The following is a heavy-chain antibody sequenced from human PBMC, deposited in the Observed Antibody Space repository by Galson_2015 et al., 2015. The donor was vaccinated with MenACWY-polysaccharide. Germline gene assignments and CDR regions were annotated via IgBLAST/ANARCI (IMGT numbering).Heavy chain of an antibody. CDR3: ARDPSQGAWRGPGGGTYYFDY. D-gene: IGHD3-16*01. Sequence: SLRLSCAASGFTFSSYWMSWVRQAPGKGLEWVANIKQDGSEKYYVDSVKGRFTISRDNAKNSLYLQMNSLRAEDTAVYYCARDPSQGAWRGPGGGTYYFDYWGQGTLVTVSS. CDR2: IKQDGSEK. J-gene: IGHJ4*02. CDR1: GFTFSSYW. V-gene: IGHV3-7*01.